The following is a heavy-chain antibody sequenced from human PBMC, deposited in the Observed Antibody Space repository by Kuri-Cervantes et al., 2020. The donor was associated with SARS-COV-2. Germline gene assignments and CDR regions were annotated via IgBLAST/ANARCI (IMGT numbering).Heavy chain of an antibody. V-gene: IGHV4-39*07. J-gene: IGHJ4*02. CDR3: ASQAAKYCSSTSCYTGVFDY. D-gene: IGHD2-2*02. CDR1: GGSISSSSYY. Sequence: SETLSLTGTVSGGSISSSSYYWGWIRQPPGKGLEWIGSIYYSGSTYYNPSLKSRVTISVDTSKNQFSLKLSSVTAADTAVYYCASQAAKYCSSTSCYTGVFDYWGQGTLVTVSS. CDR2: IYYSGST.